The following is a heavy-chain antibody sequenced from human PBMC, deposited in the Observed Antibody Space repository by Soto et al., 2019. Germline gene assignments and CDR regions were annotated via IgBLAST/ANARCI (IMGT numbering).Heavy chain of an antibody. CDR2: INPSGGST. J-gene: IGHJ6*02. CDR3: AREVSMATVNPPYYFGMDV. D-gene: IGHD4-4*01. V-gene: IGHV1-46*01. CDR1: GYTFTTYY. Sequence: ASVKVSCKAAGYTFTTYYIHWVRRAPGQGLEWMGIINPSGGSTSYAQKFQGRIVMARDTSTSTVYMELSSLRSEDTAVYYCAREVSMATVNPPYYFGMDVWVQGTTVTV.